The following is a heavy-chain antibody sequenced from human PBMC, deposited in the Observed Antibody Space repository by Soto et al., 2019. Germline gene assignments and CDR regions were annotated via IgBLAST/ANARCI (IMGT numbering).Heavy chain of an antibody. CDR3: AKDLENSLFDY. J-gene: IGHJ4*02. Sequence: QVQLVESGGGVVQPGRSLRLSCAASGFTFSSYGMHWVRQAPGKGLEWVAVISYDGSNKYYADSVKGRFTISRDNSKNTLYLQMNSLRAEDTAVYYCAKDLENSLFDYWGQGTLVTVSS. CDR2: ISYDGSNK. V-gene: IGHV3-30*18. D-gene: IGHD1-1*01. CDR1: GFTFSSYG.